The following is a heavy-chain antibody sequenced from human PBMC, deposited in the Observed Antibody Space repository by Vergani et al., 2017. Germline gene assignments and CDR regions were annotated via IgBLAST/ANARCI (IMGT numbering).Heavy chain of an antibody. CDR1: GESIRSGSHY. D-gene: IGHD2-2*01. V-gene: IGHV4-61*02. CDR2: IHTGGST. J-gene: IGHJ5*02. CDR3: ARDGTYCSSTSCSTGWFDP. Sequence: QVKLQESGPGLLKPSQTLSLTCTVSGESIRSGSHYWSWIRQPAGKGPEWIGHIHTGGSTDLNPSFKSRVSISVDTSKSQFSLKLNSVTVADTAVYYCARDGTYCSSTSCSTGWFDPWGQGTLVTVSS.